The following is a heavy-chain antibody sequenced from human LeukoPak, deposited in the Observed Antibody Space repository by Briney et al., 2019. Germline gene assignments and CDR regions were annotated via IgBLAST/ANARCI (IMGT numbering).Heavy chain of an antibody. CDR3: ARDSSPKPFDY. V-gene: IGHV4-30-2*01. J-gene: IGHJ4*02. D-gene: IGHD6-13*01. CDR1: GGSISSGGYY. Sequence: SQTLSLTCTVSGGSISSGGYYWSWIRQPPGKGLEWIGYIYHSGSTYYNPSLKSRVTISVDRSKNQFSLKLSSVTAADTAVYYCARDSSPKPFDYWGQGTLVTVSS. CDR2: IYHSGST.